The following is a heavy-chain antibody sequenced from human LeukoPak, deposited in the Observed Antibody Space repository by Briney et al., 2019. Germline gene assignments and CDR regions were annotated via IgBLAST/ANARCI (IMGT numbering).Heavy chain of an antibody. V-gene: IGHV4-38-2*02. CDR3: ARDRYSSSWYPQGWFDP. J-gene: IGHJ5*02. CDR1: GYSISSGYY. CDR2: IYHSGST. Sequence: SETLSLTCTVSGYSISSGYYWGWIRQPPGEGLEWIGSIYHSGSTYYNPSLKSRVTISVDTSKNQFSLKLSSVTAADTAVYYCARDRYSSSWYPQGWFDPWGQGTLVTVSS. D-gene: IGHD6-13*01.